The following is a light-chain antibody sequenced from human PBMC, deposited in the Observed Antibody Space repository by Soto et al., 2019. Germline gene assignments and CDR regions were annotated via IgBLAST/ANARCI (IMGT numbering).Light chain of an antibody. CDR1: QTVGRSF. V-gene: IGKV3-20*01. CDR3: HQYGSSPPVT. Sequence: EIVLTQSPGIMYLSPGERATLSCRASQTVGRSFLAWYQQKPGQSPRLLIFGTSIRATGTPDRFSGGGSGADFTLTISRLDPEDFAVYYCHQYGSSPPVTFGQGTRLEIK. CDR2: GTS. J-gene: IGKJ5*01.